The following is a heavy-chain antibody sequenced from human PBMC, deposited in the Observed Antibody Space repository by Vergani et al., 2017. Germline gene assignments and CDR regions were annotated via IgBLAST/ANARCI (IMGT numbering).Heavy chain of an antibody. Sequence: QVLVVQSGSEFKKPGASVKVSCKTSGYTFNTYAICWVRQAPGQGLEWMVWINTNNGDPTYDQDFTGRFIFSLDTSASTAYLEINNLKPEDTAFYYCAREGGPHSIWGQGTLVTVSS. CDR1: GYTFNTYA. CDR2: INTNNGDP. D-gene: IGHD2-21*01. CDR3: AREGGPHSI. V-gene: IGHV7-4-1*02. J-gene: IGHJ4*03.